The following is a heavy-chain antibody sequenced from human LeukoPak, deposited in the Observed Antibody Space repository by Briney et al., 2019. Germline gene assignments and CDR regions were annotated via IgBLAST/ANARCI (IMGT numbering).Heavy chain of an antibody. D-gene: IGHD2-2*01. Sequence: GASVKVSCKVSGYTLTELSMHWVRQAPGKGLEWMGGSDPEDGETIYAQKFQGRVTMTEDTSTDTAYMELSSLRSEDTAVYYCATLVVYCSSTSCLDYWGQGTLVTVSS. J-gene: IGHJ4*02. V-gene: IGHV1-24*01. CDR2: SDPEDGET. CDR3: ATLVVYCSSTSCLDY. CDR1: GYTLTELS.